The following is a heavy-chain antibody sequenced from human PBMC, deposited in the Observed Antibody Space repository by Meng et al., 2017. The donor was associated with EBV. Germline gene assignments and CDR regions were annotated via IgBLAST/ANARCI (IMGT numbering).Heavy chain of an antibody. CDR2: ISAYNGDT. J-gene: IGHJ4*02. Sequence: QVQPVQSGAEVKKPGASVKVYCKASGYTFSSFGISWVRQAPGQGPVWMGWISAYNGDTKYAQKFQGRVTVTTDTSTSTAYMELRSLRRDDTAVYYCARGMRNFNFWGQGTLVTVSS. CDR3: ARGMRNFNF. V-gene: IGHV1-18*01. CDR1: GYTFSSFG.